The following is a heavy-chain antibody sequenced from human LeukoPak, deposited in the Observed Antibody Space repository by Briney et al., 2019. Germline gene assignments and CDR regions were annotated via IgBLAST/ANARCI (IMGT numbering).Heavy chain of an antibody. CDR2: INPNSGGT. CDR1: GYTFTGYY. Sequence: ASVKVSCKASGYTFTGYYMHWVRQAPGQGLEWMGWINPNSGGTNYAQKFQGRVTMTRDTSISTAYMELSRLRSDDTAVYYCARALYSGYHKGAYYYYGMDVWGQGTTVTVSS. D-gene: IGHD5-12*01. CDR3: ARALYSGYHKGAYYYYGMDV. V-gene: IGHV1-2*02. J-gene: IGHJ6*02.